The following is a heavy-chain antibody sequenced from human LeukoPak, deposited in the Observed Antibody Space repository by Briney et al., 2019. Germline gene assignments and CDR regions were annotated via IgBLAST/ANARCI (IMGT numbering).Heavy chain of an antibody. CDR1: GFTFSSYV. Sequence: GSLRLSCAASGFTFSSYVMTWVRQAPGKGLEWVTTTTGSGATTDYADSVKGRFTISRDNSKNTLSLQMNSLRAEDTAVYYCARSWYFDLWGRGTLVTVSS. V-gene: IGHV3-23*01. CDR2: TTGSGATT. CDR3: ARSWYFDL. J-gene: IGHJ2*01.